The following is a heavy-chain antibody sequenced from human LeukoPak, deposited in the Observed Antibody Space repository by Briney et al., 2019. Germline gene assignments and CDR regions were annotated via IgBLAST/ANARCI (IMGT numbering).Heavy chain of an antibody. CDR3: AKGFYYGGSSDLSSFDI. CDR1: GFTFSSYS. D-gene: IGHD4-23*01. Sequence: GGSLRLSCAASGFTFSSYSMNWVRQAPGKGLEWVSSISSSSSYIYYADSVKGRFTISRDNAKNSLYLQMNSLRAEDTAVYHCAKGFYYGGSSDLSSFDIWGQGTMVTVS. V-gene: IGHV3-21*04. J-gene: IGHJ3*02. CDR2: ISSSSSYI.